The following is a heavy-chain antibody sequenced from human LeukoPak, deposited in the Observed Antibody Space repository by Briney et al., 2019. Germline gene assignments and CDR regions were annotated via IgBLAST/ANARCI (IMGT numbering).Heavy chain of an antibody. CDR2: ISYDGSNK. J-gene: IGHJ4*02. D-gene: IGHD5-18*01. Sequence: GRSLRLSCAASGFTFSSYGMHWVRQAPDKGLEWVAVISYDGSNKYYADSVKGRFTISRDNSKNTLYLQMNSLRAEDTAVYYCAKDAGYSDGPFDYWGQGTLVTVSS. V-gene: IGHV3-30*18. CDR3: AKDAGYSDGPFDY. CDR1: GFTFSSYG.